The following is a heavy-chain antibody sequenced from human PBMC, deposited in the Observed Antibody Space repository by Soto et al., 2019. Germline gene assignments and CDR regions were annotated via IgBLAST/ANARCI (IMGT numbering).Heavy chain of an antibody. CDR2: ISSSSSYI. Sequence: GGSLRLSCAASGFTFSSYIMNWVRQAPGKGLEWVSSISSSSSYIYYADSVKGRFTISRDNAKNSLYLQMNSLRAEDTAVYYCARDSITYYYDSSGYPKGPEGYYGMDVWGQGTTVTVSS. J-gene: IGHJ6*02. CDR1: GFTFSSYI. CDR3: ARDSITYYYDSSGYPKGPEGYYGMDV. V-gene: IGHV3-21*01. D-gene: IGHD3-22*01.